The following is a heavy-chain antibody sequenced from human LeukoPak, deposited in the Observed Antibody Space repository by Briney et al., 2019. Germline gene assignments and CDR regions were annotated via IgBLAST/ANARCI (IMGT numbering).Heavy chain of an antibody. CDR3: ARDYGDYGNYFDY. Sequence: PGGSLRLSCAASGFTFSSYSMYWVRQAPGKGLERVSSISSSSSYIYYADSVKGRFTISRDNAKNSLYLQMNSLRAEDTAVYYCARDYGDYGNYFDYWGQGTLVTVSS. CDR2: ISSSSSYI. D-gene: IGHD4-17*01. J-gene: IGHJ4*02. CDR1: GFTFSSYS. V-gene: IGHV3-21*01.